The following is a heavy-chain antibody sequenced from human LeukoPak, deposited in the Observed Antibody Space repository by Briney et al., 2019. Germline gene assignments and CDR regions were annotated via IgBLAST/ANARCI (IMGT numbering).Heavy chain of an antibody. CDR2: IIPILGIA. CDR3: AARGYSGYGAVVY. V-gene: IGHV1-69*02. J-gene: IGHJ4*02. D-gene: IGHD5-12*01. CDR1: GGTFSSYT. Sequence: GASVKVSCKASGGTFSSYTISWVRQAPGQGLEWMGRIIPILGIANYAQKFQGRVTITADKSTSTAYMELSSLRSEDTAVYYCAARGYSGYGAVVYWGQGNLVTVSS.